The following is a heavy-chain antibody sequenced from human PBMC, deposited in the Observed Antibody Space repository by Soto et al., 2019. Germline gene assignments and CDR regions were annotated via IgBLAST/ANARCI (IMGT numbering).Heavy chain of an antibody. J-gene: IGHJ4*02. V-gene: IGHV3-21*01. CDR2: ISGSSSYI. Sequence: EVQLVESGGGLVKPGGSLRLSCAASGFTFSSYSMNWVRQAPGKGLEWVSSISGSSSYIYYADSVKGRFTISRDNAKRSLYLQMNSLRAEDTAVYYCARDQPGYSYGYGLGYWGQGTLVTVSS. CDR1: GFTFSSYS. D-gene: IGHD5-18*01. CDR3: ARDQPGYSYGYGLGY.